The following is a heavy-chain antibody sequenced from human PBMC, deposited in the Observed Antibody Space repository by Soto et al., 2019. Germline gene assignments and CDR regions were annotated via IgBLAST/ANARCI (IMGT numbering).Heavy chain of an antibody. J-gene: IGHJ4*02. CDR1: GFTFNVYA. CDR2: ISNTGDTT. Sequence: GGSLRLSCAASGFTFNVYAMTWVRQAPGKGLEWVSIISNTGDTTFYANAVQGRFTVSRDNSKNTLFLQMNSLGADDTALYYCARDPTTVPRGYFDFWGQGTPVTVSS. V-gene: IGHV3-23*01. D-gene: IGHD4-17*01. CDR3: ARDPTTVPRGYFDF.